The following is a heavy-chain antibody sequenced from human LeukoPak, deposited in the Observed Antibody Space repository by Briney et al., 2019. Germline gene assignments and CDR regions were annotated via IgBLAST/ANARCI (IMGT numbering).Heavy chain of an antibody. V-gene: IGHV3-20*04. J-gene: IGHJ6*03. CDR1: GFTFDDYG. CDR2: INWNVGST. Sequence: GGSLRLSCAASGFTFDDYGMSWVRHAPGKGLEWVSGINWNVGSTGYADSVKGRFTISRDNAKNSLYLQMNSLRAEDTALYYCARGPIRYCSSTSCSPNYYHYYMDGWGKGTTVTVSS. D-gene: IGHD2-2*01. CDR3: ARGPIRYCSSTSCSPNYYHYYMDG.